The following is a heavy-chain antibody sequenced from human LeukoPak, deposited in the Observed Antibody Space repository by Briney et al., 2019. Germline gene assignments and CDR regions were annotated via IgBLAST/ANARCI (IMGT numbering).Heavy chain of an antibody. CDR3: AQYGEFYFDI. V-gene: IGHV4-34*01. J-gene: IGHJ2*01. Sequence: SETLSLTCAVFGGSFSGRYWSWVRQPPGKGLEWIGQIHHSGGTSYDSSLRSRVTMSVDTSKNQFSLKLSSVTAADTAVYYCAQYGEFYFDIWGRGTLVTVSS. CDR2: IHHSGGT. CDR1: GGSFSGRY. D-gene: IGHD4-17*01.